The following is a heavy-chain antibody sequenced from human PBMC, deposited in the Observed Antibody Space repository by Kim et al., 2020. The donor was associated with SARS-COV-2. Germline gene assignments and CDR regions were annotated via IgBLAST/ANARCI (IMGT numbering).Heavy chain of an antibody. V-gene: IGHV4-59*01. CDR2: IYYSGST. CDR1: GGSISSYY. CDR3: ARDGGGHTNWFDP. Sequence: SETLSLTCTVSGGSISSYYWSWIRQPPGKGLEWIGYIYYSGSTNYNPSLKSRVTISVDTSKNQFSLKLSSVTAADTAVYYCARDGGGHTNWFDPWRQGTLVIVSS. J-gene: IGHJ5*02. D-gene: IGHD2-15*01.